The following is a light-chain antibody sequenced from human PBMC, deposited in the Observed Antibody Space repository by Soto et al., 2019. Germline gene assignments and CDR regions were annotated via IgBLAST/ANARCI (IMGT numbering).Light chain of an antibody. CDR1: SSDVGAYNY. J-gene: IGLJ2*01. CDR2: EVT. V-gene: IGLV2-8*01. CDR3: SSFASSNTVV. Sequence: QSALTQPPSASGSPGQSVTLSCTGTSSDVGAYNYVSWYQQHAGKAPKLVIYEVTKRPSGVPDRFSGSKSANTASLTVSGLQAEDEADYYCSSFASSNTVVFGGGTKLTVL.